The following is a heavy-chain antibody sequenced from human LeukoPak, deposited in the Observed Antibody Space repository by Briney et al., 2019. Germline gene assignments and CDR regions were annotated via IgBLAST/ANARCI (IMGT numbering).Heavy chain of an antibody. Sequence: GGSLRLSCAASGFTFSSYMMNWVRQAPGKGLEWVSSINSGSTYTYYTESVKGRFTVSRDNAKNSLFLQMNSLRAEDTAIYYCARSLTTLTYEGYWGQGTLVTVSS. CDR1: GFTFSSYM. CDR2: INSGSTYT. J-gene: IGHJ4*02. CDR3: ARSLTTLTYEGY. D-gene: IGHD1-1*01. V-gene: IGHV3-21*01.